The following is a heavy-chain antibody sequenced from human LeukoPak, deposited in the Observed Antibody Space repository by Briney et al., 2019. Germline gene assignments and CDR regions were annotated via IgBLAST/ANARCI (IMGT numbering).Heavy chain of an antibody. CDR3: TRTSFGNYYDSSGYPHYYYYYMDV. CDR1: GGTFSSYA. CDR2: NIPIFGTA. D-gene: IGHD3-22*01. V-gene: IGHV1-69*05. J-gene: IGHJ6*03. Sequence: SVKVSCKASGGTFSSYAISWVRQAPGQGLEWMGGNIPIFGTANYEQKFQGRVTITTDESTSTAYMELSSLRSEDTAVYYCTRTSFGNYYDSSGYPHYYYYYMDVWGKGTTVTVSS.